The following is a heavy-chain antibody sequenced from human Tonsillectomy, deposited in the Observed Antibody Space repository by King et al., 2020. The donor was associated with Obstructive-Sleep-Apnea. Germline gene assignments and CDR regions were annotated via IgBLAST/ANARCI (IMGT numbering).Heavy chain of an antibody. CDR3: ARNYYDSSGPYLGANYFDY. J-gene: IGHJ4*02. CDR2: IYYSGNT. Sequence: QLQESGPGLVKPSETLSLTCTVSGGSISSYYWSWIRQPPGKGLEWIGYIYYSGNTNYNPPLKSRVTKSVDTSKNPFSLKLRSVTAADTAVYYCARNYYDSSGPYLGANYFDYWGQGTLVTVSS. V-gene: IGHV4-59*01. CDR1: GGSISSYY. D-gene: IGHD3-22*01.